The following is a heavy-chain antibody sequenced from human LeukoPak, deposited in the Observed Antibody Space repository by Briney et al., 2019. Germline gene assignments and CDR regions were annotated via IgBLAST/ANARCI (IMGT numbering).Heavy chain of an antibody. CDR1: GFTFSTFA. D-gene: IGHD1-26*01. J-gene: IGHJ4*02. Sequence: GGSLRLSCAASGFTFSTFAMIWVRQPPGKGLEWVSSIFPSGGEIHYADSVKGRFTISRDNSKNTLYLQMNSLRAEDTAVYYCAKAAGATDYWGQGTLVTVSS. CDR2: IFPSGGEI. V-gene: IGHV3-23*01. CDR3: AKAAGATDY.